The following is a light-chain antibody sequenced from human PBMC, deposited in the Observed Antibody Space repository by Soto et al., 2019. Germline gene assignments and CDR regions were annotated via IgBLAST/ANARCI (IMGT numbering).Light chain of an antibody. CDR3: QQSYKTPHT. Sequence: EIVLTQSPGTLSLFPGERATLSCRASQTISSSFVAWYQQKPGQAPRLLIYGSSTRATGIPDRFSGSGSGTDFTLTISSLQPEDFGTYYCQQSYKTPHTFGQGTKLETK. CDR1: QTISSSF. V-gene: IGKV3-20*01. CDR2: GSS. J-gene: IGKJ2*01.